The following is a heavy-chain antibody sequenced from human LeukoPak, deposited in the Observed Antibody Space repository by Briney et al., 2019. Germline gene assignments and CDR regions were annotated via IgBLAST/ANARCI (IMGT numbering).Heavy chain of an antibody. D-gene: IGHD3-9*01. Sequence: PGRSLRLSCVASGFTFSSYGMHWVRQAPGKGLEWVAVISYDGSNKYYADSVKGRFTISRDNSKNTLYLQMNSLRAEDTAVYYCAKGPYYDILTGYRAEYFQHWGQGTLVTVSS. J-gene: IGHJ1*01. V-gene: IGHV3-30*18. CDR3: AKGPYYDILTGYRAEYFQH. CDR2: ISYDGSNK. CDR1: GFTFSSYG.